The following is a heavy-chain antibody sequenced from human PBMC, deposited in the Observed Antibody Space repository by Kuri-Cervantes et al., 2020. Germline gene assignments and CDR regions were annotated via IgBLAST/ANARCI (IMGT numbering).Heavy chain of an antibody. CDR3: ARSSGWYGNFDI. CDR1: GYSFTTYW. J-gene: IGHJ2*01. D-gene: IGHD6-13*01. V-gene: IGHV5-51*04. CDR2: IYPGDSYT. Sequence: GESLKISCEGSGYSFTTYWIGWVRQMPGKGLEWMGIIYPGDSYTRYSPFFQGQVTNSDDKPINTAYLQWSSLEASDTAIYYCARSSGWYGNFDIWGRGTLVTVSS.